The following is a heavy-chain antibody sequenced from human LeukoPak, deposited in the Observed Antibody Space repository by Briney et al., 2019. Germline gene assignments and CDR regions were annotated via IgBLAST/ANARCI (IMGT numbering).Heavy chain of an antibody. CDR1: GGSISNYC. J-gene: IGHJ5*02. CDR3: ARVLNWFDP. Sequence: SETLCLTCTASGGSISNYCRSWIRQPPGKGLEWIGRIYTSGSTNYNPSLKSRVTMSVDTSKNQFSLKLSSVTAADTAVYYCARVLNWFDPWGQGTLVTVSS. CDR2: IYTSGST. V-gene: IGHV4-4*07.